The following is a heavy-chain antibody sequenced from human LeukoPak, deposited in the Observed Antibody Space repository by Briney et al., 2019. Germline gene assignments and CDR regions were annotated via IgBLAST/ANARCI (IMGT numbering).Heavy chain of an antibody. CDR2: IYYSGST. CDR3: AKGSRRAAGTREPDY. D-gene: IGHD6-13*01. J-gene: IGHJ4*02. Sequence: PSETLSLTCTVSGESISGFYWTWIRQPPGKGLEWIGYIYYSGSTNYNPSLKSRVTISVDTSKNQFSLKLSSVTAADTAVYYCAKGSRRAAGTREPDYWGQGTLVTVSS. CDR1: GESISGFY. V-gene: IGHV4-59*01.